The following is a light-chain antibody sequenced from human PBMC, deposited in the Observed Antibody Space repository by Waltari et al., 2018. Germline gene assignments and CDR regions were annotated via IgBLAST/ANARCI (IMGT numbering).Light chain of an antibody. V-gene: IGKV1-5*03. CDR3: QQYNAYWT. Sequence: DIQVTQSPSTLSASVGDRVTITCRASQSIGNLLAWYQQKPGKATKLLIAKASTLEGGVPSRFSGSGSRTEFTLTIRSLLPEYFATYYCQQYNAYWTFGQGTKVEIK. CDR1: QSIGNL. CDR2: KAS. J-gene: IGKJ1*01.